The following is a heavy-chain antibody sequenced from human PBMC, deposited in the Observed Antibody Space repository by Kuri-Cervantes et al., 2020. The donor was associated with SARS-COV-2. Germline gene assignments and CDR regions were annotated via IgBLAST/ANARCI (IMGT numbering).Heavy chain of an antibody. Sequence: GESLKSPCASSGFTFSDYDMHWVRQAPGKGLEWVAVIWYDGRNTYYTGSVKGRFPISRDNSKNMLYLEVNSLRAEDTAVYYCARNQSMDVWGTGTAVTVSS. CDR1: GFTFSDYD. CDR3: ARNQSMDV. CDR2: IWYDGRNT. V-gene: IGHV3-33*08. J-gene: IGHJ6*03.